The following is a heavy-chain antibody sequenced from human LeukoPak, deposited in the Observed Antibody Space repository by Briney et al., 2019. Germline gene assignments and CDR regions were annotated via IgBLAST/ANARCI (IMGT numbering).Heavy chain of an antibody. CDR2: ISWDGGRT. Sequence: GGSLRLSCAASGFTFDDYTMHWVRQAPGKGLEWVSLISWDGGRTYYGDSVKGRFTISRDNSKESLFLQMNSLRTEDTALYYCVKDLVEASENRGWYPMDYWGQGTLVTVSS. V-gene: IGHV3-43*01. J-gene: IGHJ4*02. CDR1: GFTFDDYT. CDR3: VKDLVEASENRGWYPMDY. D-gene: IGHD6-19*01.